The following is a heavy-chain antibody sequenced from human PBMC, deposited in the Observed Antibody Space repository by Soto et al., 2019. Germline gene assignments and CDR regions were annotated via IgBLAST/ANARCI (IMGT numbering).Heavy chain of an antibody. D-gene: IGHD5-12*01. CDR3: AREQGMATIAWLAFDI. Sequence: QVQLVQSGAEVKKPGSSVKVSCKASGGTFSSYAISWVRQAPGQGLEWMGGIIPIFGTANYAQKVQGRVTITADESTSTAYMELSSLRSEDTAVYYCAREQGMATIAWLAFDIWGQGTMVTVSS. CDR1: GGTFSSYA. J-gene: IGHJ3*02. CDR2: IIPIFGTA. V-gene: IGHV1-69*01.